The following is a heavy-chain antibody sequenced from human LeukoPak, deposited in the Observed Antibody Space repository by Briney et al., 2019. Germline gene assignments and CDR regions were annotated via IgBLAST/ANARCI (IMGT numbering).Heavy chain of an antibody. Sequence: GGSLRLSCGASGFSGSSNSMSWVGQAPGKGLDWVSFIYSDNTHYSDSVKGRFTISRDNSNNTLYLQMNSLRAEDTAVYYCARRAGAYSHPYDYWGQGTLVTVSS. CDR1: GFSGSSNS. D-gene: IGHD4/OR15-4a*01. CDR3: ARRAGAYSHPYDY. CDR2: IYSDNT. J-gene: IGHJ4*02. V-gene: IGHV3-53*01.